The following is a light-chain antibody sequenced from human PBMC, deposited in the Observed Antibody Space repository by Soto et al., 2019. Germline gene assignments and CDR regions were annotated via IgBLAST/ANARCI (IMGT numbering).Light chain of an antibody. CDR3: QSYDRSNPFVI. CDR2: EDN. CDR1: SGSIASNY. J-gene: IGLJ2*01. Sequence: NFMLTQPHSVSESPGKTVTISCTRSSGSIASNYVQWYQQRPGSAPTTVIYEDNQRPSGVPDRFSGSIDSASNSASLTISGLKTEDDADDYCQSYDRSNPFVIFGGGTKLTVL. V-gene: IGLV6-57*04.